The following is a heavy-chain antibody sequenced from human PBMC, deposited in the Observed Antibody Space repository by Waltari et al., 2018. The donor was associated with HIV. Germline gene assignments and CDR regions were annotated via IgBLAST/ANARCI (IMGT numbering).Heavy chain of an antibody. Sequence: QVQLVESGGGVVQPGRSLRLSCAASGLTFSSYAMHWVRQAPGKGLEWVAVISNDGSNKYYADSVNGRFTISRDNSKNTLYLQMNSLRAEDTAVYYCARDWGSLRDDYYYYGMDVWGQGTTVTVSS. CDR3: ARDWGSLRDDYYYYGMDV. CDR1: GLTFSSYA. D-gene: IGHD3-16*01. J-gene: IGHJ6*02. V-gene: IGHV3-30*04. CDR2: ISNDGSNK.